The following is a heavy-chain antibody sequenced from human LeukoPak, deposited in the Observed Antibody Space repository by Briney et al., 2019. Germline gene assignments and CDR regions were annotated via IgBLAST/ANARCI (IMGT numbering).Heavy chain of an antibody. CDR1: GLTFSRYA. CDR2: ISKDGNSR. Sequence: HSGGSLRLSCAASGLTFSRYAMHWVRQARGKGLEWVAAISKDGNSRSYADSVKGRFTISRDNSKNTLYLQMNSLRAEDTAVYYCARDLYPAGYSSSFDYWGQGTLVTVSS. CDR3: ARDLYPAGYSSSFDY. D-gene: IGHD6-13*01. J-gene: IGHJ4*02. V-gene: IGHV3-30*07.